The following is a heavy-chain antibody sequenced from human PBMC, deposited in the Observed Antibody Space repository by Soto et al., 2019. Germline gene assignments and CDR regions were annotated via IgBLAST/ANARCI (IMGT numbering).Heavy chain of an antibody. J-gene: IGHJ4*02. D-gene: IGHD6-13*01. CDR2: INHSGST. CDR3: ARWAVGSSWYCYFDY. Sequence: QVQLQQWGAGLLKPSETLSLTCAVYGGSFSGYYWSWIRQPPGKGLEWIGEINHSGSTNYNPSLKSRVTISVDTSKNQFSLKLSSVTAADTAVYYCARWAVGSSWYCYFDYWCQGTLVTVSS. V-gene: IGHV4-34*01. CDR1: GGSFSGYY.